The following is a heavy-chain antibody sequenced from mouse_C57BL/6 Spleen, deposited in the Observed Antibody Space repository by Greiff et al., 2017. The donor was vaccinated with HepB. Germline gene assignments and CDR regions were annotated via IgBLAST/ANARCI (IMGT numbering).Heavy chain of an antibody. D-gene: IGHD2-5*01. CDR3: TRSEYSTPFAY. CDR2: IDPETGGT. CDR1: GYTFTDYE. Sequence: VQLQQSGAELVRPGASVKLSCKASGYTFTDYEMHWVKQTPVHGLEWIGAIDPETGGTAYNQKFKGKAILTADKSSSTAYMELRSLTSEDSAVYYCTRSEYSTPFAYWGQGTLVTVSA. V-gene: IGHV1-15*01. J-gene: IGHJ3*01.